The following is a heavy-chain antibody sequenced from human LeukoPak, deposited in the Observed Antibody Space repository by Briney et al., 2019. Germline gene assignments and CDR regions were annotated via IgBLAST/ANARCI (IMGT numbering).Heavy chain of an antibody. V-gene: IGHV1-18*01. J-gene: IGHJ6*03. CDR1: GYTFTSYG. Sequence: ASVKVSCKASGYTFTSYGISWVRQAPGQGLEWMGWISAYNGNTNYAQKLQGRVTMTTDTSTSTAYMELRSLRSDDTAVYYCARYVRDYDFWSGYYMGSEDYYYYYMDVWGKGTTVTVSS. CDR3: ARYVRDYDFWSGYYMGSEDYYYYYMDV. CDR2: ISAYNGNT. D-gene: IGHD3-3*01.